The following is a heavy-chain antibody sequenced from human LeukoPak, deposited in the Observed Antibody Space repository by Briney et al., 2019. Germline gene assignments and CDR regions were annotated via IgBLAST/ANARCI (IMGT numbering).Heavy chain of an antibody. CDR3: ARVPLATRITMVRGVISWFDP. CDR1: GFTFSSYS. J-gene: IGHJ5*02. CDR2: ISSSSSYI. D-gene: IGHD3-10*01. V-gene: IGHV3-21*01. Sequence: GGSLRLSCAASGFTFSSYSMSWVRQAPGKGLEWVSSISSSSSYIYYADSVKGRFTISRDNAKNSLYLQMNSLRAEDTAVYYCARVPLATRITMVRGVISWFDPWGQGTLVTVSS.